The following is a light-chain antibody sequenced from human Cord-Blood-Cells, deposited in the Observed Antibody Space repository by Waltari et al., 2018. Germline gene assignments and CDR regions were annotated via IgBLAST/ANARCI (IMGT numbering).Light chain of an antibody. V-gene: IGKV4-1*01. J-gene: IGKJ2*01. CDR1: QSVLSSSNHKNH. CDR2: WAS. Sequence: DIVMTQSPDSLAVSLGERATINCKTSQSVLSSSNHKNHLAWYQQKPGQPPKLLIYWASTRDSGVPDRFSGSGSGTDFTLTISSLQAEDVAVYYCQQYYSTPPYTFGQGTKLEIK. CDR3: QQYYSTPPYT.